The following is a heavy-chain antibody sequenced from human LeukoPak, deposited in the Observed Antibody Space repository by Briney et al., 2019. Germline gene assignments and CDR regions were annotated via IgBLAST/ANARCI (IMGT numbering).Heavy chain of an antibody. Sequence: GGSLRLSRVASGFTFDEYGMSWVRQVPGKGLEWVSGINWNGGSTGYADSVKGRFTISRDNAKNSLYLQMHSLRAEDTALYWCARDLMVRGVIRSPFDIWGQGTMVTVSS. CDR2: INWNGGST. V-gene: IGHV3-20*04. J-gene: IGHJ3*02. CDR3: ARDLMVRGVIRSPFDI. D-gene: IGHD3-10*01. CDR1: GFTFDEYG.